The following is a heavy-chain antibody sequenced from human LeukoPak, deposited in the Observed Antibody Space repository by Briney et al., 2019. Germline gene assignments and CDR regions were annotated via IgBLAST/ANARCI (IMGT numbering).Heavy chain of an antibody. CDR3: ARDSRNIVGATTFDY. Sequence: ASVKVSCKASGGTFSSYAISWVRQAPGQGLEWMGWISAYNGNTNYAQKLQGRVTMTTDTSTSTAYMELRSLRSDDTAVYYCARDSRNIVGATTFDYWGQGTLVTVSS. V-gene: IGHV1-18*01. CDR2: ISAYNGNT. J-gene: IGHJ4*02. D-gene: IGHD1-26*01. CDR1: GGTFSSYA.